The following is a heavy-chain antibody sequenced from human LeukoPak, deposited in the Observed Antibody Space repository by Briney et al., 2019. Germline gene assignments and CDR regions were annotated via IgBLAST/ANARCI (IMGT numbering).Heavy chain of an antibody. V-gene: IGHV4-59*01. D-gene: IGHD6-19*01. J-gene: IGHJ4*02. Sequence: SETLSLTCTVSGGSISSYYWSWIRQPPGKGLEWIGHIYYSGSTNYNPSLESRVTTSVDTSKNQFSLKLSSVTAADTAMYYCAREYSSGWSGTGRWGQGTLVTVSS. CDR1: GGSISSYY. CDR3: AREYSSGWSGTGR. CDR2: IYYSGST.